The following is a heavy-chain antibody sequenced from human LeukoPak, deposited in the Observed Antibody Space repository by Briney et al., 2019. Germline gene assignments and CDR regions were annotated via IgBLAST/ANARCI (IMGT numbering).Heavy chain of an antibody. CDR2: IHYSGST. CDR1: GDSISTRNW. D-gene: IGHD4-17*01. CDR3: AREGDGDHAALDY. Sequence: SETLSLTCAVSGDSISTRNWWSWVRQPPGKGLEWIGYIHYSGSTNYNPSLKSRVTISIDTSKNQFSLKLSSVTAADTAVYYCAREGDGDHAALDYWGQGTLVTVSS. J-gene: IGHJ4*02. V-gene: IGHV4-4*02.